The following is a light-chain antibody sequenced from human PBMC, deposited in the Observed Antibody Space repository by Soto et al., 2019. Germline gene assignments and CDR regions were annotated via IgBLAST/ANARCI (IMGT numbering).Light chain of an antibody. J-gene: IGKJ5*01. V-gene: IGKV1-5*01. CDR1: QSISSW. CDR2: DAS. Sequence: DIQMSQSPSTLSATVGDRVTITCRASQSISSWLAWYQQKPGKAPKLLIYDASSLESGVPSRFSGSGSGTEFTLTISSLQPDDFATYYCQQYNSYPLTFGGGTRLEIK. CDR3: QQYNSYPLT.